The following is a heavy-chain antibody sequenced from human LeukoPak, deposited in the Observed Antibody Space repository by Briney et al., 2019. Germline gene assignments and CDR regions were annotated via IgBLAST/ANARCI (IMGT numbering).Heavy chain of an antibody. D-gene: IGHD6-19*01. CDR3: ARGSGSYTGAADH. J-gene: IGHJ5*02. Sequence: SETLSLTCAVHGMSFTGYYWSWIRQPPGKGLEWIGEMNHRGNSYFNPSFKSRVSISLDTSRKQFSLNLTSVTAADTAFYFCARGSGSYTGAADHLGQGTLVTVSS. CDR1: GMSFTGYY. V-gene: IGHV4-34*01. CDR2: MNHRGNS.